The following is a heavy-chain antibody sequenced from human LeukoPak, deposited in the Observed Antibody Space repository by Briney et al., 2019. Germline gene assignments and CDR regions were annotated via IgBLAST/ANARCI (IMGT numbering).Heavy chain of an antibody. Sequence: GGSLRLSCAASGFTFITYSMTWVRQAPGRGLEWVSAITGSGAFTDYADSVKGRFTISRDNPKNALYLQMNSLRAEDTAVYYCAKRSAESSGYFDYWGQGTLVTVSS. D-gene: IGHD6-19*01. CDR3: AKRSAESSGYFDY. CDR2: ITGSGAFT. CDR1: GFTFITYS. V-gene: IGHV3-23*01. J-gene: IGHJ4*02.